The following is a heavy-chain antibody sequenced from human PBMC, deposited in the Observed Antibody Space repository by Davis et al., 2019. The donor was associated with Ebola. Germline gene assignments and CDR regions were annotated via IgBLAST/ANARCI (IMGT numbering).Heavy chain of an antibody. V-gene: IGHV1-8*01. Sequence: SVTVSCKASGYTLTNYDVEWVRQATGQGLEWMGWMNPNSGNTGFAQKFQGRVTMTRSTSINTAYMELTSLTSEDSAVYYCAREIKRATQGSYFDYWGQGTLVTVSS. J-gene: IGHJ4*02. CDR3: AREIKRATQGSYFDY. CDR2: MNPNSGNT. CDR1: GYTLTNYD.